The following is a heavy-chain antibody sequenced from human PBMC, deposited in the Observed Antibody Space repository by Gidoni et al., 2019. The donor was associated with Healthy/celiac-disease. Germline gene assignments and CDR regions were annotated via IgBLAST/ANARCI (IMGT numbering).Heavy chain of an antibody. V-gene: IGHV4-61*01. D-gene: IGHD6-13*01. CDR3: ARDREQQLVG. CDR2: IYYSGST. Sequence: QVQLQESGPGLVKPSETLSLTCTVSGGSVSSGSYYWSWIRQPPGKGLEWIGYIYYSGSTNYNPSLKSRVTISVDTSKNQFSLKLSSVTAADTAVYYCARDREQQLVGWGQGTLVTVSS. J-gene: IGHJ4*02. CDR1: GGSVSSGSYY.